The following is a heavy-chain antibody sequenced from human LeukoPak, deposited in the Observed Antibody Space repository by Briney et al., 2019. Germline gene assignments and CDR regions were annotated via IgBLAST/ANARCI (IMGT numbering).Heavy chain of an antibody. J-gene: IGHJ4*02. V-gene: IGHV5-51*01. Sequence: GESLKISCKASGYSFASYWIGWVRQMSGKGLGWMAIIHPNDGSSIYSPSFEGQVTISADKSINTAYLEWSTLKASDTAIYYCARHNNWAFDYWDRGTLLTVSS. CDR2: IHPNDGSS. CDR3: ARHNNWAFDY. D-gene: IGHD2/OR15-2a*01. CDR1: GYSFASYW.